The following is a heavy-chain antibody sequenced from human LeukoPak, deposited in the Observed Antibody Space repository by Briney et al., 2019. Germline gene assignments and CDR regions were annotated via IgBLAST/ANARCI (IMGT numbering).Heavy chain of an antibody. D-gene: IGHD1-26*01. J-gene: IGHJ4*02. V-gene: IGHV4-59*08. CDR3: ARLGFSNSGSYLAPSDY. CDR2: IYNSGGT. Sequence: SETLSLTCIVSGGSISGYLWTWIRQPPGKGLEWIGFIYNSGGTNYNPCLKSRVTFSVDMSKNKFSLKLTSVTAADTAVYYCARLGFSNSGSYLAPSDYWGQGTLVTVSS. CDR1: GGSISGYL.